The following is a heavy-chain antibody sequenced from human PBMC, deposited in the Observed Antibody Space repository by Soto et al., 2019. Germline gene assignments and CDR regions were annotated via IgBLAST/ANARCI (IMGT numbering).Heavy chain of an antibody. V-gene: IGHV3-23*01. D-gene: IGHD3-3*01. Sequence: PRGSLRLSCAASGFTSSSNAMSWVRQAPGKGLEWVSAISGSGGSTYYADSVKGRFTISRDNSKNTLYLQMNSLRAEDTAVYYCAKDSQIVTIFGVVDNWFDPWGQGTLVTVSS. CDR2: ISGSGGST. CDR3: AKDSQIVTIFGVVDNWFDP. J-gene: IGHJ5*02. CDR1: GFTSSSNA.